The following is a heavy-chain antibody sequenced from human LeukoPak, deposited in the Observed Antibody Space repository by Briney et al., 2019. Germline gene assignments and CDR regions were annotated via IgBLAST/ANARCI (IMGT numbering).Heavy chain of an antibody. CDR3: ARELTYADY. CDR2: IYYSGSP. D-gene: IGHD1-26*01. Sequence: SETLSLTCTVSGGSINSGAYYWTWIRQHPGKGLEWIGHIYYSGSPYYNPSLKSRVTMSVDTSKNQFSLKLSSVTAADTAVYYCARELTYADYWGQGTLVTVSS. CDR1: GGSINSGAYY. J-gene: IGHJ4*02. V-gene: IGHV4-30-4*08.